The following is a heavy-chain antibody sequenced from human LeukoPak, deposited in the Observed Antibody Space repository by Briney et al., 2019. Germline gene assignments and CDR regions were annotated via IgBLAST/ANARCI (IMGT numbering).Heavy chain of an antibody. V-gene: IGHV4-59*01. CDR3: ARADSTSCYSA. CDR1: GGSISSYY. D-gene: IGHD2-2*01. Sequence: PSETLSLTCTVSGGSISSYYWSWIRQPPGKGLEWIGYVYYSGSTNYNPSLKSRVTISVDTSKNQFSLKLSSVTAADTAVYYCARADSTSCYSAWGQGTLVTVSS. J-gene: IGHJ4*02. CDR2: VYYSGST.